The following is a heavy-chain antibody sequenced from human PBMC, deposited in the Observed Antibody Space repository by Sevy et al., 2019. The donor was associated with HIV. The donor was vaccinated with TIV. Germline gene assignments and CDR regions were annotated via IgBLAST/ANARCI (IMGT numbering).Heavy chain of an antibody. CDR3: ATEPRGAAGIPPRFDS. J-gene: IGHJ4*02. Sequence: GGSLRLSCAASRFTFTNYAMSWVRQAPGKGLEWVSAISYSGGNTYYADSVRGRFTISRDNSKNTLYLQMTSLRAEDTAVYFCATEPRGAAGIPPRFDSWGQGTLVTVSS. D-gene: IGHD6-13*01. V-gene: IGHV3-23*01. CDR1: RFTFTNYA. CDR2: ISYSGGNT.